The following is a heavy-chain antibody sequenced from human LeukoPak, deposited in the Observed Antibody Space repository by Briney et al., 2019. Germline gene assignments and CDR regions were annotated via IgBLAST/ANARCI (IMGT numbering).Heavy chain of an antibody. D-gene: IGHD2-2*01. CDR2: IASSSSTI. CDR3: ARDHVPAAARCFDY. Sequence: GGSLRLSCAASGFTFSTYSMNWVRQAPGKGLEWVSYIASSSSTIYYADSVKGRSTISRDNAKNSVYLQMNSLRAEDTAVYFCARDHVPAAARCFDYWGQGTLVTVSS. V-gene: IGHV3-48*04. J-gene: IGHJ4*02. CDR1: GFTFSTYS.